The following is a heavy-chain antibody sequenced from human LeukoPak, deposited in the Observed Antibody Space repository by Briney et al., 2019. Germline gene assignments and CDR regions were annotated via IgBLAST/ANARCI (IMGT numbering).Heavy chain of an antibody. D-gene: IGHD6-13*01. CDR2: INPSGGST. V-gene: IGHV1-46*01. CDR1: GYTFTSND. CDR3: ARFASLYSRSWYYAFDI. Sequence: ASVKVSCKASGYTFTSNDIHWVRQAPGQGLEWMGIINPSGGSTSYAQKFQGRVTMTRDTSTSTVYMELSSLRSEDTAAYYCARFASLYSRSWYYAFDIWGQGTMVTVSS. J-gene: IGHJ3*02.